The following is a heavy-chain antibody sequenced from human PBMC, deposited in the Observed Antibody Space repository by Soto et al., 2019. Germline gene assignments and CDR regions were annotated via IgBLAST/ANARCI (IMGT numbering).Heavy chain of an antibody. CDR3: AKGVSRTSCNWFQP. CDR2: ISGSGDTT. Sequence: PXGSLRLSCASSVFTFSSYAMGCVRHSPGKWLEWVSAISGSGDTTYYADSVKGRFTISRDNSKNTLHLQMNSLRAEDTAVYYRAKGVSRTSCNWFQPWGQGTLCNVSS. CDR1: VFTFSSYA. J-gene: IGHJ5*02. D-gene: IGHD2-2*01. V-gene: IGHV3-23*01.